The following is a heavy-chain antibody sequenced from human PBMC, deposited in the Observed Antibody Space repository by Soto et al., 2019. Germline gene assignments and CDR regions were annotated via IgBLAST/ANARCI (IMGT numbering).Heavy chain of an antibody. CDR1: GGSISSYY. CDR2: IYYSGST. V-gene: IGHV4-59*01. D-gene: IGHD7-27*01. Sequence: SETLSLTCTVSGGSISSYYWSWIRQYPGKGLEWIGYIYYSGSTNYNPSLKSRVTISVDTSKNQFSLKLSSVTAADTAVYYCGRDPGENWFDPWGQGTLVTVS. J-gene: IGHJ5*02. CDR3: GRDPGENWFDP.